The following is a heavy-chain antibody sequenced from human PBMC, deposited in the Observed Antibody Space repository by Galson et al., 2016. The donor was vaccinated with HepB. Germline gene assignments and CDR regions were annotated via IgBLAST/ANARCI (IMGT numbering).Heavy chain of an antibody. V-gene: IGHV1-24*01. J-gene: IGHJ4*02. Sequence: SVKVSCKVSGYTLTELSMHWVRQAPGEGPEWMGGFDREDGEIMYAQKFRGRVTLTEDTSADTAYMELSSLRSEDTAVYYCARDSSPFRDGYNFDYWGQGTLVTVSS. CDR2: FDREDGEI. CDR3: ARDSSPFRDGYNFDY. CDR1: GYTLTELS. D-gene: IGHD5-24*01.